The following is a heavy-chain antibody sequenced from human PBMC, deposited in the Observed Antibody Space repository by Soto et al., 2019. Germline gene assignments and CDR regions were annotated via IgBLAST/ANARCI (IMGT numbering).Heavy chain of an antibody. V-gene: IGHV3-11*01. CDR3: ARDDSYGPTYYYYGMDV. D-gene: IGHD5-18*01. J-gene: IGHJ6*02. Sequence: QVQLVESGGGLVKPGGSLRLSCAASGFTFSDYYMSWVRQAPGKGLEWVSYISSSGSTIYYADSVKGRFTISRDNAKNSLYLQMNSLRAEDTAVYYCARDDSYGPTYYYYGMDVWGQGTTVTVSS. CDR2: ISSSGSTI. CDR1: GFTFSDYY.